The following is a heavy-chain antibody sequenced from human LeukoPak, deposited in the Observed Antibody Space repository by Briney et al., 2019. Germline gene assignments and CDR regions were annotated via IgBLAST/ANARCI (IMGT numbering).Heavy chain of an antibody. CDR2: INSDGSTT. V-gene: IGHV3-74*01. CDR1: GFTFSTNW. D-gene: IGHD5-12*01. CDR3: AKDHSRQVATFDS. Sequence: GGSLRLSCAASGFTFSTNWMHWVRQAPGKGLVWVSRINSDGSTTNYADSVKGRFTISRDNAKNTLYLQMDSLRAENTAVYYCAKDHSRQVATFDSWGQGTLVTVSS. J-gene: IGHJ4*02.